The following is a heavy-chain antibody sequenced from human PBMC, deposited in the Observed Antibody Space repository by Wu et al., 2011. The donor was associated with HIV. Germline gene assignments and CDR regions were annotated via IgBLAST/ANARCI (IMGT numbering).Heavy chain of an antibody. Sequence: VQLVQSGAEVKKPGASVKVSCRASGYTFTSYAINWVRQAPGQGLAWMGLVDPENGKTRYAERFQGRVTMTADTSTDTAYMELSGLRSEDTAVYYCTTHSDGDGYNYIYWGQGTLVTVSS. V-gene: IGHV1-69-2*01. CDR2: VDPENGKT. D-gene: IGHD5-24*01. CDR3: TTHSDGDGYNYIY. CDR1: GYTFTSYA. J-gene: IGHJ4*02.